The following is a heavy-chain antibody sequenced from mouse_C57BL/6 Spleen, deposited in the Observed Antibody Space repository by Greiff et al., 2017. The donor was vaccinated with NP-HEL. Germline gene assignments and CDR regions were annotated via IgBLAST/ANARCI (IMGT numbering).Heavy chain of an antibody. CDR1: GYTFTSYW. V-gene: IGHV1-64*01. D-gene: IGHD1-1*01. Sequence: QVQLKQPGAELVKPGASVKLSCKASGYTFTSYWMHWVKQRPGQGLEWIGMIHPNSGSTNYNEKFKSKATLTVDKSSSTAYMQLSSLTSEVSAVYYCARWGLCSFYYAMDYWGQGTSVTVSS. CDR3: ARWGLCSFYYAMDY. J-gene: IGHJ4*01. CDR2: IHPNSGST.